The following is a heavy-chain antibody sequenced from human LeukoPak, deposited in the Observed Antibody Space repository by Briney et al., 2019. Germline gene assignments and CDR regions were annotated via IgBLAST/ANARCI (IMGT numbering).Heavy chain of an antibody. D-gene: IGHD3-22*01. J-gene: IGHJ3*02. CDR2: ISFEGTNE. Sequence: GGSLRLSCAASGFTLNKYGMHWVRQAPGKGLEWVAVISFEGTNEYYADSVKGRFTISRDNSKSTLYLEMNSLRTEDTAVYYCARGSTPYHYDSFAPRDAFDIWGQGTMVTVSS. V-gene: IGHV3-30*03. CDR1: GFTLNKYG. CDR3: ARGSTPYHYDSFAPRDAFDI.